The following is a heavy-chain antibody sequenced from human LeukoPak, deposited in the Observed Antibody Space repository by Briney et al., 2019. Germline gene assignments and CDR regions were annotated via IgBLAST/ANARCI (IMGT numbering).Heavy chain of an antibody. CDR2: IKQDGSGQ. V-gene: IGHV3-7*01. CDR3: ARSYGHSIDY. J-gene: IGHJ4*02. CDR1: GLTFRNFW. Sequence: GGSLRLSCAASGLTFRNFWMCWVRQAPGKGLEWAATIKQDGSGQYYVDSVKGRFTISMDNAQNSLYLQMNNLRAEDTAVYYCARSYGHSIDYWGQGTLVTVSS. D-gene: IGHD3-10*01.